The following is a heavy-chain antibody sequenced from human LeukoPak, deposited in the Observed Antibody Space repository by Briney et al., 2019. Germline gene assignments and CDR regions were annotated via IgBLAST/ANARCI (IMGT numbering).Heavy chain of an antibody. CDR3: ARVKARASSGWRD. J-gene: IGHJ4*02. CDR2: ISSSSSYI. D-gene: IGHD6-19*01. CDR1: GFTFSSYS. V-gene: IGHV3-21*01. Sequence: GGSLRLSCAASGFTFSSYSMNWVRQAPGKGLEWVSSISSSSSYIYYADSVKGRFTISRDNAKNPLYLQMNSLRAEDTAVYYCARVKARASSGWRDWGQGTLVTVSS.